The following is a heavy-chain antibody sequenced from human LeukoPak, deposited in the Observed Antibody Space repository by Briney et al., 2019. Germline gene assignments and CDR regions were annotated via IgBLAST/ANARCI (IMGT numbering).Heavy chain of an antibody. CDR3: AKYLGAAAGQNVFDY. CDR2: ISGSGGST. Sequence: GGSLRLSCAASGFTFSSCAMSWVRQAPGKGLEWVSGISGSGGSTNYADSVKGRFTISRDNSKNTLYLQMNSLRAEDTAVYYCAKYLGAAAGQNVFDYWGQGALVTVSS. J-gene: IGHJ4*02. D-gene: IGHD6-13*01. CDR1: GFTFSSCA. V-gene: IGHV3-23*01.